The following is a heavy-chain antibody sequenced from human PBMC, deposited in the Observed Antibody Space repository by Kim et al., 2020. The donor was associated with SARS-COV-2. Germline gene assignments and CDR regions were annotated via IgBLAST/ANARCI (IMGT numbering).Heavy chain of an antibody. V-gene: IGHV3-30-3*01. Sequence: GGSLRLSCAASGFTFSSYAMHWVRQAPGKGLEWVAVISYDGSNKYYADSVKGRFTISRDNSKNTLYLQMNSLRAEDTAVYYCARDLGVVVPAATDYWGQGTLVTVSS. CDR3: ARDLGVVVPAATDY. CDR2: ISYDGSNK. D-gene: IGHD2-2*01. J-gene: IGHJ4*02. CDR1: GFTFSSYA.